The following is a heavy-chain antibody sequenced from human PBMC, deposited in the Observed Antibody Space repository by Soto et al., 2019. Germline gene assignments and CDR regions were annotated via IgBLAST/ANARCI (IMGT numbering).Heavy chain of an antibody. D-gene: IGHD2-21*02. CDR3: ARLMGVVTVDY. Sequence: QLQLQESGPGLVKPSETLSLTCSVSGGSISSTGHYWGWIRQPPGQGLEWIGNIYYAGSPYYTASLKRRATLSEDTSKNHDALALTSVTAAGTAVYYCARLMGVVTVDYWGQGALVTVSS. CDR1: GGSISSTGHY. V-gene: IGHV4-39*02. J-gene: IGHJ4*02. CDR2: IYYAGSP.